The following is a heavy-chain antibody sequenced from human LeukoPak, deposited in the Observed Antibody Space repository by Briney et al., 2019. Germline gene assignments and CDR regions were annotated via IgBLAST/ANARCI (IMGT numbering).Heavy chain of an antibody. CDR1: GYTFTSYG. CDR3: ARDLVGATAIDY. J-gene: IGHJ4*02. Sequence: GASVKVSCKASGYTFTSYGISWVRQAPGQGLEWMGWISAYNGNTNYAQKLQGRVTMTTTTSTSTAYMELRSLRSDATAVYYCARDLVGATAIDYWGQGTLVTVSS. D-gene: IGHD1-26*01. CDR2: ISAYNGNT. V-gene: IGHV1-18*01.